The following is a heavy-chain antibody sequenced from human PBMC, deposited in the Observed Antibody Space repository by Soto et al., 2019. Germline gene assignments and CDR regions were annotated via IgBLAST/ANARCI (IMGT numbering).Heavy chain of an antibody. CDR1: GGSISSPSYN. CDR2: FFYGGRT. J-gene: IGHJ4*02. Sequence: QVQLQQSGPGLLKPSETLSLTCTVSGGSISSPSYNWGWVRQPPGKGPEWIGSFFYGGRTHYSPSLASRLSISVDTARSQVSLILTSVTAADTAVYYCATVASTHFDSWGQGALVVVSS. CDR3: ATVASTHFDS. D-gene: IGHD1-1*01. V-gene: IGHV4-39*01.